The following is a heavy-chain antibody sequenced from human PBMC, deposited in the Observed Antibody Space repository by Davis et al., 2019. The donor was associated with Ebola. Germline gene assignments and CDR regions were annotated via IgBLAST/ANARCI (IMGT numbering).Heavy chain of an antibody. CDR1: GYIFTGYY. CDR2: INPNSGGT. V-gene: IGHV1-2*02. Sequence: ASVKVSCKASGYIFTGYYMHWVRQAPGQGLEWMGWINPNSGGTNYAQKFQGRVTMTRDTSISTAYMELSRLRSDDTAVYYCARVNGRLVVTAIDYWGQGTLVTVSS. CDR3: ARVNGRLVVTAIDY. J-gene: IGHJ4*02. D-gene: IGHD2-21*02.